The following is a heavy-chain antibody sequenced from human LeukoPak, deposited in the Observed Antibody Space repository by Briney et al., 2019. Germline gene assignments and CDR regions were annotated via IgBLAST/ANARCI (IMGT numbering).Heavy chain of an antibody. J-gene: IGHJ4*02. CDR2: INPSGGST. V-gene: IGHV1-46*01. Sequence: ASVKVSCKASGYTFTSYYMHWVRLAPGQGLEWMGIINPSGGSTSYAQKFQGRVTMTRDTSTSTVYMELSSLRSEDTAVYYCARAGIAAGTFDYWGQGTLVTVSS. D-gene: IGHD6-13*01. CDR1: GYTFTSYY. CDR3: ARAGIAAGTFDY.